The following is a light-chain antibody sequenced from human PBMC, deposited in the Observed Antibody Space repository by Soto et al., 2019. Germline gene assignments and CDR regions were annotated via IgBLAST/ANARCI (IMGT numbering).Light chain of an antibody. V-gene: IGLV8-61*01. Sequence: QTVVTQETSLSVSPGGTVTLTCGLSSGSISANYYPSWYQRAPGQSPRTLIYSTNIRSSGVPDRFSGSILGNKAALTITGAQADDESDYYCVLFMGNGMWVLGGGTKLTVL. J-gene: IGLJ3*02. CDR1: SGSISANYY. CDR2: STN. CDR3: VLFMGNGMWV.